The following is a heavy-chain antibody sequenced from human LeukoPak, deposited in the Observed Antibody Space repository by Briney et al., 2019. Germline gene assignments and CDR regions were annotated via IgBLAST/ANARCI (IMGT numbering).Heavy chain of an antibody. CDR1: GGSFSGYY. CDR2: INHSGTT. V-gene: IGHV4-34*01. CDR3: ARGPQSRFDY. Sequence: SETLSLTCAVSGGSFSGYYWGWIRQPPGKGLEWIGEINHSGTTNYNPSLKSRVTISVDTSKNQFSLKLTSVTAADTAVYYCARGPQSRFDYWGQGTLVTVSS. J-gene: IGHJ4*02.